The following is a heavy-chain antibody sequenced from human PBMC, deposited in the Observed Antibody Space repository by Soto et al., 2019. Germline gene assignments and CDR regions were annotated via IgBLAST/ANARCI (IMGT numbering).Heavy chain of an antibody. D-gene: IGHD6-13*01. V-gene: IGHV4-59*01. Sequence: EILSLTCTVAGGCIRNYFCTWIRQPPGKGLEWIGYIHYSGTTSFFPSYNPSLRSRVTISEDTSKNQFSLKLLSVKTADTAVYFCAAGEASSRNLAPYYLDFWGQGTLVTVSS. CDR2: IHYSGTT. CDR1: GGCIRNYF. J-gene: IGHJ4*02. CDR3: AAGEASSRNLAPYYLDF.